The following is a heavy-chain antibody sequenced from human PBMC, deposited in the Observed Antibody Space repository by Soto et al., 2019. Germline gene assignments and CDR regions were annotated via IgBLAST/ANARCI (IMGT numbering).Heavy chain of an antibody. CDR2: ISWNSGSI. V-gene: IGHV3-9*01. CDR1: GFTFDDYA. D-gene: IGHD2-2*01. Sequence: GVSLRLSCAASGFTFDDYAMRWVRQAPGKGLEWVSVISWNSGSIGYADSVKCRFTIARDNAKNSLFLQMHTLRGEYSALYYSPTDISSSAIYYNYSLAVWGKRP. J-gene: IGHJ6*03. CDR3: PTDISSSAIYYNYSLAV.